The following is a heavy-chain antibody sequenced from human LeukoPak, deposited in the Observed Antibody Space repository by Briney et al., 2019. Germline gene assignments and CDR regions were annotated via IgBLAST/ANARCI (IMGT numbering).Heavy chain of an antibody. CDR3: ARDRFPYYYDSSGPNGGDAFDI. Sequence: PGGTLRLSCAASGFTFSTYGMGWVRQAPGKGLEWVSSISSSSSYIYYADSVKGRFTISRDNAKNSLYLQMNSLRAEDTAVYYCARDRFPYYYDSSGPNGGDAFDIWGQGTMVTVSS. J-gene: IGHJ3*02. D-gene: IGHD3-22*01. CDR1: GFTFSTYG. CDR2: ISSSSSYI. V-gene: IGHV3-21*01.